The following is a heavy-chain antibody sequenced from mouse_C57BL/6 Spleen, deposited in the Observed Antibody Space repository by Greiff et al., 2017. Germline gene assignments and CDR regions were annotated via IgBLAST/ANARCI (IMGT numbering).Heavy chain of an antibody. V-gene: IGHV1-9*01. D-gene: IGHD1-1*01. J-gene: IGHJ1*03. CDR2: ILPGSGST. Sequence: VQLQESGAELMKPGASVKLSCKATGYTFTGYWIAWVKQRPGHGLEWIVEILPGSGSTNYNEKFKGKATFTADTSSNTAYMQLSSLTTEDSAIYYCASGDYYGSSYRYWYFDVWGTGTTVTVSS. CDR1: GYTFTGYW. CDR3: ASGDYYGSSYRYWYFDV.